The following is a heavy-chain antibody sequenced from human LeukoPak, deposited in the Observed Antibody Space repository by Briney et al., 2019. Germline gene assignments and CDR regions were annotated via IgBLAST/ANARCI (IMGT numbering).Heavy chain of an antibody. CDR1: GYTFTSNG. D-gene: IGHD3-22*01. CDR2: ISGHNGNT. J-gene: IGHJ4*02. CDR3: ARDKYYYDSSGSIDY. Sequence: GASVKVSCXASGYTFTSNGISWMRQAPGQGLEWMGWISGHNGNTKYAQKFQRRVSMTTDTPTSTAYMELSRLRSDDTAVYYCARDKYYYDSSGSIDYWGQGTLVTVSS. V-gene: IGHV1-18*01.